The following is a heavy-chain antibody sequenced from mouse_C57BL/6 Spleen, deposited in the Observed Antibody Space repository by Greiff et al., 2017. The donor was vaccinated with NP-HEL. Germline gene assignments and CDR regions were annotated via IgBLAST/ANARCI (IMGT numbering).Heavy chain of an antibody. J-gene: IGHJ4*01. CDR2: ISYDGSN. CDR1: GYSITSGYY. CDR3: AREGSDYGSVYAMDY. D-gene: IGHD1-1*01. V-gene: IGHV3-6*01. Sequence: VQLKESGPGLVKPSQSLSLTCSVTGYSITSGYYWNWIRQFPGNKLEWMGYISYDGSNNYNPSLKNRISITRDTSKNQFFLKLNSVTTEDTATYYCAREGSDYGSVYAMDYWGQGTSVTVSS.